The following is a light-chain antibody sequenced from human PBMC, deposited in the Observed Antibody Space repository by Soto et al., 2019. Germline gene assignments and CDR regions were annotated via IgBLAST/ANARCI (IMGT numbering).Light chain of an antibody. Sequence: DVVMTQPPLSLSVAPGQPASISCKSSQSLLHITGETFLFWYLQKPGQSPQLLIYEVSTRVSGVPGRFSGSGSGTGFTLEISRVETDDVGIYYCMQSTQLPPTFGQGTRLEI. CDR2: EVS. CDR1: QSLLHITGETF. V-gene: IGKV2D-29*02. CDR3: MQSTQLPPT. J-gene: IGKJ5*01.